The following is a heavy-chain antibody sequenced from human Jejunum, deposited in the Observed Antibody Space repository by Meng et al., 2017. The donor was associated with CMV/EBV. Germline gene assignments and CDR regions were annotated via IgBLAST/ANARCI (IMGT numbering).Heavy chain of an antibody. CDR1: GLSLSDSY. CDR3: AGPRSSYGGLFHY. J-gene: IGHJ4*02. CDR2: IARSGGTDI. V-gene: IGHV3-11*01. D-gene: IGHD4-23*01. Sequence: SGLSLSDSYMCWIRQAPGKGLEWVASIARSGGTDIYYADSVKGRFTVSRDNAKDSLYLQMNSLTAEDTAIYYCAGPRSSYGGLFHYWGQGTLVTVSS.